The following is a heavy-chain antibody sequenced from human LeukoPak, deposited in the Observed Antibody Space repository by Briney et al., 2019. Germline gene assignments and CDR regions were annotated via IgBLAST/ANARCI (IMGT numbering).Heavy chain of an antibody. Sequence: GGSLRLSCAASGFTFSSYWMNWARQAPGKGLEWEASINHNGNVNYYVDPVKGRFTISRDNAKNSLYLQMSNLRAEDTAVYYCARGTWYYFDYWGQGTLVTVSS. J-gene: IGHJ4*02. V-gene: IGHV3-7*03. CDR1: GFTFSSYW. D-gene: IGHD2-15*01. CDR2: INHNGNVN. CDR3: ARGTWYYFDY.